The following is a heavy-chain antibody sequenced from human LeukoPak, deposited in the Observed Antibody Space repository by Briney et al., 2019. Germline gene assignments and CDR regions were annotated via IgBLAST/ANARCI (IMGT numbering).Heavy chain of an antibody. J-gene: IGHJ4*02. D-gene: IGHD1-26*01. CDR1: GFTFSSYA. CDR2: ISYDGSNK. V-gene: IGHV3-30-3*01. CDR3: ARAAEYSIEWELVF. Sequence: PGGSLRLSCAASGFTFSSYAMHWVRQAPGKGLEWVAVISYDGSNKYYADSVKGRFTISRDNSKNTLYLQMNSLRAEDTAVYYCARAAEYSIEWELVFWGQGTLVTVSS.